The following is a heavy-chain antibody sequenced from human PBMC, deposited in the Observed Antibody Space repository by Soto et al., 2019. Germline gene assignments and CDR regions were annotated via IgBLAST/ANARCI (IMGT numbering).Heavy chain of an antibody. D-gene: IGHD3-22*01. Sequence: GDSVKXSCNASGGTFSSYSISWVRQAPGQGLEWMGGIIPIFGTANYSQKFQGRVTITADESTSTAYMELSSLRSEDTAVYYCARGYYDSSGYLNYYYYYGMDVWGRGTTVSVSS. CDR2: IIPIFGTA. V-gene: IGHV1-69*01. J-gene: IGHJ6*02. CDR1: GGTFSSYS. CDR3: ARGYYDSSGYLNYYYYYGMDV.